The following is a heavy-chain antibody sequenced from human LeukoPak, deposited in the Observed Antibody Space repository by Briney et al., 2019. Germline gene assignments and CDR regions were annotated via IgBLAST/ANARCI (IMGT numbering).Heavy chain of an antibody. J-gene: IGHJ6*02. CDR3: ASARYVVTAIRNYYGMDV. Sequence: SVKVSCKASGGTFSSYAISWVRQAPGQGLEWMGRIIHILGIANYAQKVQGRVTITADKSTSTAYMELSSLRSEDTAVYYCASARYVVTAIRNYYGMDVWGQGTTVTVSS. CDR1: GGTFSSYA. CDR2: IIHILGIA. V-gene: IGHV1-69*04. D-gene: IGHD2-21*02.